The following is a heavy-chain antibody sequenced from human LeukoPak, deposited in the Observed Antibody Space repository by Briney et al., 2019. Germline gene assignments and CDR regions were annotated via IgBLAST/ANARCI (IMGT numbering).Heavy chain of an antibody. CDR3: ARTRGGRYSVYDNYFDS. V-gene: IGHV4-28*01. CDR2: IYYSGST. CDR1: VYSISSSNW. Sequence: SETLSLTCAASVYSISSSNWWGWIRQPQGKGLEWIGYIYYSGSTYYNPSLQSRVTMSVDTSKNHFSLKLSSVTAVDTAVYYCARTRGGRYSVYDNYFDSWGQGILVTASS. D-gene: IGHD5/OR15-5a*01. J-gene: IGHJ4*02.